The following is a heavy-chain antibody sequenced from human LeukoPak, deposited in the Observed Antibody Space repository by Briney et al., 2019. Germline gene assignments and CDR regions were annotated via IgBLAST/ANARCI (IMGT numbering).Heavy chain of an antibody. Sequence: TGGSLRLSCAASGFSVSRKYMSWVRQTPGKGLEWVSLIYSGDTTYYADSVKGRFTISRDNAKNTLYLQMNNLRAEDTAVYYCARDRSRSIDYWGQGTLVTVSS. CDR3: ARDRSRSIDY. D-gene: IGHD6-6*01. V-gene: IGHV3-53*01. J-gene: IGHJ4*02. CDR1: GFSVSRKY. CDR2: IYSGDTT.